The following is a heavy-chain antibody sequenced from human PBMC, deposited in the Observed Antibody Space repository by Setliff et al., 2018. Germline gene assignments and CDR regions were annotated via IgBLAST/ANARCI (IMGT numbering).Heavy chain of an antibody. D-gene: IGHD3-10*01. V-gene: IGHV4-39*02. J-gene: IGHJ3*01. Sequence: SETLSLTRAVSGDSIKSDAYYWGWIRQSPGRGLEWIGSVHSSVTTHYNPSLKSRVTISVDSAKNHISLNLRSVTAADTAIYYCARPPKWFGEVIIGALDVWGQGTVVTVSS. CDR1: GDSIKSDAYY. CDR3: ARPPKWFGEVIIGALDV. CDR2: VHSSVTT.